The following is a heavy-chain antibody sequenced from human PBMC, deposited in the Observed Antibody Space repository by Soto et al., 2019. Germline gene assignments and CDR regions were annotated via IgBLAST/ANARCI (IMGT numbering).Heavy chain of an antibody. Sequence: SETLSLTCAVYGGSFSGYYWSWIRQPPGKGLEWIGEINHSGSTNYNPSLKSRVTISVDTSKNQFSLKLSSVTAADTAVYYCARHDYGDFPNWFDPWGQGTLVTVSS. CDR2: INHSGST. CDR1: GGSFSGYY. D-gene: IGHD4-17*01. J-gene: IGHJ5*02. CDR3: ARHDYGDFPNWFDP. V-gene: IGHV4-34*01.